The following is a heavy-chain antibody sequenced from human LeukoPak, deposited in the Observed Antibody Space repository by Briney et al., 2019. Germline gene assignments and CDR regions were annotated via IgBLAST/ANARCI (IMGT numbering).Heavy chain of an antibody. CDR2: IYSGGST. CDR1: GFTVSSNY. CDR3: ATTGYSYGYGFFDY. J-gene: IGHJ4*02. V-gene: IGHV3-53*01. D-gene: IGHD5-18*01. Sequence: GGSLRLSCAASGFTVSSNYMSWVRQAPGKGLEWVSVIYSGGSTYYADSVKGRFTISRDNSKNTLYLQMNSLRAEDTAVYYWATTGYSYGYGFFDYWGQGTLVTVSS.